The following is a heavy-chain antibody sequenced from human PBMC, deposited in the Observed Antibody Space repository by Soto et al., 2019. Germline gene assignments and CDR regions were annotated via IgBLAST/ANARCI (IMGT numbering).Heavy chain of an antibody. J-gene: IGHJ5*02. V-gene: IGHV3-21*01. CDR1: GFTFSNYN. CDR2: ITSGGTYI. Sequence: PGGSLRLSCAASGFTFSNYNMNWVRQAPGKGLEWVSSITSGGTYIYYADSLKGRFTISRDNAKNSLYLQMNSLRAEDTAVYYCAREPLPTSRWLDPWGQGTLVTVSS. CDR3: AREPLPTSRWLDP. D-gene: IGHD1-26*01.